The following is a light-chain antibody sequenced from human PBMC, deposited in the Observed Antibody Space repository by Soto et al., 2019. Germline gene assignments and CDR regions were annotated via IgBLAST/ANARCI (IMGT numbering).Light chain of an antibody. CDR3: QQYIRWPLT. CDR2: GAS. Sequence: EMVVTQSPATLSVSPGERATLSCRASQDVSSNLAWYQQKPGQAPSLLIYGASTRATGTPARFSGSGSGTEFTLTISSLQSEDYAVYFCQQYIRWPLTFGGGTNVDIK. CDR1: QDVSSN. V-gene: IGKV3-15*01. J-gene: IGKJ4*01.